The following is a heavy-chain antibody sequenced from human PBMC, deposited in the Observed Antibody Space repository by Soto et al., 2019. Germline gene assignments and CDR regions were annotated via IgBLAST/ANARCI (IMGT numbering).Heavy chain of an antibody. D-gene: IGHD1-1*01. J-gene: IGHJ6*02. CDR3: ARGTTTSAFSGMDV. CDR1: GFTFSSHA. V-gene: IGHV3-30-3*01. Sequence: QVQLVESGGGVVQPGRSLRLSCAASGFTFSSHAMNWVRQAPGKGLEWVAVISYDGSNEYNSESVKGRFTISRDKSKNTLSLQMNSLRAEDTAMYFCARGTTTSAFSGMDVWGQGTTVTVSS. CDR2: ISYDGSNE.